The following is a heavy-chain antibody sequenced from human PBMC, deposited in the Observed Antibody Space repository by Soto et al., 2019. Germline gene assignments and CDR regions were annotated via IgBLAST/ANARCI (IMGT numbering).Heavy chain of an antibody. CDR3: TREVIVVVTATSGYYYGMDV. D-gene: IGHD2-21*02. CDR1: GFTFGDYA. V-gene: IGHV3-49*04. CDR2: IRSKAYGGTT. Sequence: EVQLVESGGGLVQPGRSLRLSCTASGFTFGDYAMSWVRQAPGKGLEWVGFIRSKAYGGTTEYAASVKGRFTISRDDSKSIAYLQMNSLKTEDTDVYYCTREVIVVVTATSGYYYGMDVWGQGTTVTVSS. J-gene: IGHJ6*02.